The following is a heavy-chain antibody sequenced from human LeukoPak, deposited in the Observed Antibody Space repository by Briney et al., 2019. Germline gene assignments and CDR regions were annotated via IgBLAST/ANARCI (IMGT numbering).Heavy chain of an antibody. Sequence: PGGSLRLSCAASGFTFITYGMHWVRQAPGKGLEWVAFIAYDGSNKYYADSVKGRFTISRDNSENTLYLQMNSLRAEDTAVYYCTKDRTSDYSDRDYWGQATLVTVSS. V-gene: IGHV3-30*02. J-gene: IGHJ4*02. D-gene: IGHD4-17*01. CDR2: IAYDGSNK. CDR3: TKDRTSDYSDRDY. CDR1: GFTFITYG.